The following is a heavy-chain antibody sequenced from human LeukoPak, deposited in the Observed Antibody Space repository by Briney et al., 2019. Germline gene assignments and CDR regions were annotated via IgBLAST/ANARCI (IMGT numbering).Heavy chain of an antibody. Sequence: GGSLRLSCAASGFTFSTYIMNWVRQAPGKGLEWVSSISSSSSYKYYTDSVKGRFTISRDNAKNSLYLQMNSPRAEDTAVYYCARSAAGTYYWGQGTLVTVSS. CDR3: ARSAAGTYY. J-gene: IGHJ4*02. CDR2: ISSSSSYK. D-gene: IGHD1-1*01. V-gene: IGHV3-21*01. CDR1: GFTFSTYI.